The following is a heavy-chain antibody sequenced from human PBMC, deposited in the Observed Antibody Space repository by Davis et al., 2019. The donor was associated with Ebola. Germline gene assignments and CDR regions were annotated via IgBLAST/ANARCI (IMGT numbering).Heavy chain of an antibody. J-gene: IGHJ4*02. V-gene: IGHV1-2*04. D-gene: IGHD2-15*01. CDR3: ARDRVCSGATCYAYFDF. CDR2: INPNSGDT. Sequence: AASVKVSCKASGYTFTGYYIHWVRQAPGQGLEWMGWINPNSGDTKYSQKFQGWVTMTRDTPISTAYMELNRLTSDEPAVYYCARDRVCSGATCYAYFDFWGQGTLVTVSS. CDR1: GYTFTGYY.